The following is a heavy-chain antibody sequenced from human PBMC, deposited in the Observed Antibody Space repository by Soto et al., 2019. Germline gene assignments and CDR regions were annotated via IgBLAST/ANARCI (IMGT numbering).Heavy chain of an antibody. D-gene: IGHD3-10*01. CDR1: GFTVSSNS. V-gene: IGHV3-66*01. J-gene: IGHJ6*02. Sequence: EVPLVESGGGLVQPGGSLRLSCAASGFTVSSNSMSWVRQAPGKGLEWVSVIYSGGSTYYADSVKGRFTISRDNSKNTLYLQMNSLRAEDTAVYYCARDRGTVYGMDVWGQGTTVTVSS. CDR2: IYSGGST. CDR3: ARDRGTVYGMDV.